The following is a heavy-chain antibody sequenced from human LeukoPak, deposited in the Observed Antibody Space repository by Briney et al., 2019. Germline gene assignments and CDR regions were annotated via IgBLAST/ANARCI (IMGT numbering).Heavy chain of an antibody. CDR1: GLTFSNYA. V-gene: IGHV3-23*01. J-gene: IGHJ3*02. CDR3: ARDRSGSGVVGAFDI. D-gene: IGHD1-26*01. Sequence: GGSLRLSRAASGLTFSNYAMTWVRQAPGKGLEWVSSISGSGGHTYYTDSVKGRFTASRDNSKKTLYLQMNSLRAEDTAVYYCARDRSGSGVVGAFDIWGQGSMVTVSS. CDR2: ISGSGGHT.